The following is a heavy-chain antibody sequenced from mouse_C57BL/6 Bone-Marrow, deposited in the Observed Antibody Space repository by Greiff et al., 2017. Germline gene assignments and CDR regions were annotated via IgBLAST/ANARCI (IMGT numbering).Heavy chain of an antibody. CDR2: FYPGSGSI. CDR1: GYTFTEYT. CDR3: ARHEDRYDYDAFYALDY. D-gene: IGHD2-4*01. V-gene: IGHV1-62-2*01. Sequence: QVQLKQSGAELVKPGASVKLSCKASGYTFTEYTIHWVKQRSGQGLEWIGWFYPGSGSIKYNEKFKDKATLTADKSSSTVYMELSRLTSEDSAVYFCARHEDRYDYDAFYALDYWGQGTSVTVSS. J-gene: IGHJ4*01.